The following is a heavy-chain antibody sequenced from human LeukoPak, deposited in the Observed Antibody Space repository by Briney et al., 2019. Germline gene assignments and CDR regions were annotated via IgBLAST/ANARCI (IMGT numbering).Heavy chain of an antibody. CDR3: ARGEWELRNFDY. Sequence: GGSLRLSCAASGFTFSSYSMNWVRQAPGKGLEWVSSISSSSSYIYYADSVKGRFTISRDNAKNSLYLQMNSQRAEDTAVYYCARGEWELRNFDYWGQGTLVTVSS. V-gene: IGHV3-21*01. D-gene: IGHD1-26*01. CDR2: ISSSSSYI. CDR1: GFTFSSYS. J-gene: IGHJ4*02.